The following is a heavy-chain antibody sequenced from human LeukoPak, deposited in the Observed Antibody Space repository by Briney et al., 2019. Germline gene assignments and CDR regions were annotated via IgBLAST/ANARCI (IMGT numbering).Heavy chain of an antibody. CDR3: ARVGCSGGSCYLYYFDY. CDR1: GYTFTGYY. J-gene: IGHJ4*02. V-gene: IGHV1-2*02. D-gene: IGHD2-15*01. CDR2: INPNSGGT. Sequence: ASAKVSCKASGYTFTGYYMHWVRQAPGQGLEWMGWINPNSGGTNYAQKFQGRVTMTRDTSISTAYMELSRLRSDDTAVYYCARVGCSGGSCYLYYFDYWGQGTLVTVSS.